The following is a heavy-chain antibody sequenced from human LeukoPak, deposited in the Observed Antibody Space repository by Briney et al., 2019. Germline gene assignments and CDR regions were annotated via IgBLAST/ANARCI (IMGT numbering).Heavy chain of an antibody. Sequence: SETLSLTCAVYGGSFSGYYWSWIRQPPGKGLEWIREINHSGSTNYNPSLKSRVTISVDTSKNQFSLKLSSVTAADTAVYYCARVPLWGQQLVRDYWGQGTLVTVSS. CDR3: ARVPLWGQQLVRDY. D-gene: IGHD6-13*01. J-gene: IGHJ4*02. V-gene: IGHV4-34*01. CDR2: INHSGST. CDR1: GGSFSGYY.